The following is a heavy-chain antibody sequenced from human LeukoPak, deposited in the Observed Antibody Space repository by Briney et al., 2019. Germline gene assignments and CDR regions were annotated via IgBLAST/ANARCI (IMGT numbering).Heavy chain of an antibody. CDR2: ISWNSGSI. Sequence: GRSLRLSCAGSGFIFNNYAMHWVRQPPGKGLEWVSGISWNSGSIDYADSVKGRFTISRDNAKNSLYLQMNSLRAEDTAVYYCARAGGSTVSHSDYWGRGTLVTVSS. V-gene: IGHV3-9*01. J-gene: IGHJ4*02. CDR3: ARAGGSTVSHSDY. D-gene: IGHD4-17*01. CDR1: GFIFNNYA.